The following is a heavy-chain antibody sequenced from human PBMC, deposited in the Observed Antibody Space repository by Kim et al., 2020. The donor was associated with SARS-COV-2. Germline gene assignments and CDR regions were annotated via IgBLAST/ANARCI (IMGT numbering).Heavy chain of an antibody. CDR3: ARDRESSGWSSLPPFTLYYYYYGMDV. Sequence: GGSLRLSCAASGFTFSSYSMNWVRQAPGKGLEWVSSISSSSSYIYYADSVKGRFTISRDNAKNSLYLQMNSLRAEDTAVYYCARDRESSGWSSLPPFTLYYYYYGMDVWGQGTTVTVSS. CDR2: ISSSSSYI. V-gene: IGHV3-21*01. J-gene: IGHJ6*02. D-gene: IGHD6-19*01. CDR1: GFTFSSYS.